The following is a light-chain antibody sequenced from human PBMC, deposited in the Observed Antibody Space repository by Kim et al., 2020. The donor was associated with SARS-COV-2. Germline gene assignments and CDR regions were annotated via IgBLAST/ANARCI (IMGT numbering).Light chain of an antibody. CDR3: QSYDNSLNSYV. CDR1: SSNIGANFD. CDR2: GNT. Sequence: QRVTFSWTGSSSNIGANFDVHWYQHLPGTAPKRLIYGNTNRPSGVPDRFSGSKSGTSASLAIIGLQAEDEADYYCQSYDNSLNSYVFGTGTKVTVL. V-gene: IGLV1-40*01. J-gene: IGLJ1*01.